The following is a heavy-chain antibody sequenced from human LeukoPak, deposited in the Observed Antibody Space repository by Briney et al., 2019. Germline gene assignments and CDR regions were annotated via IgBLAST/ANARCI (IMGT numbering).Heavy chain of an antibody. D-gene: IGHD2-21*02. V-gene: IGHV3-30*02. Sequence: PGGSLRLSCAASGFTFSSYGMHWVRQAPGKGLEWVAFIRYDGSNKYYADSVKGRFTISRDNSKNTLYLQMNSLRAEDTAVYYCAKIEWGHIVVVTAIPRDYYGMDVWGQGTTVTVSS. CDR2: IRYDGSNK. CDR3: AKIEWGHIVVVTAIPRDYYGMDV. CDR1: GFTFSSYG. J-gene: IGHJ6*02.